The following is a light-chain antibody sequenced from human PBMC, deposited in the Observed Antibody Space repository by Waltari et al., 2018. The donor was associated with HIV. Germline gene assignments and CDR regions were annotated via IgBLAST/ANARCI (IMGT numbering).Light chain of an antibody. J-gene: IGLJ1*01. CDR2: EVS. V-gene: IGLV2-14*01. Sequence: QSALTQPASVSGSPGPSITISCTGTSSDVGGYNYASWYQQHPGKAPKLMIYEVSNRPSGVSNRFSGSKSGNTASLTISGLQAEDEADYYCSSYTSSSPWVFGTGTKVTVL. CDR1: SSDVGGYNY. CDR3: SSYTSSSPWV.